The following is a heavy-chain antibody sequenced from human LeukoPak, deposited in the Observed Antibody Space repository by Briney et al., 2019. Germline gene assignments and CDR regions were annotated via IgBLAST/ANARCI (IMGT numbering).Heavy chain of an antibody. Sequence: GGSLRLSCAASGFTFSSYAMHWVRQAPGKGLEYVSGISSNGGSTYYVKSVKGRFNISRDSSKNTLYLEMGSLRTEDMAVYYCARARIAAASLTYNWFDPWGQGTLVTVSS. CDR2: ISSNGGST. J-gene: IGHJ5*02. V-gene: IGHV3-64*01. CDR3: ARARIAAASLTYNWFDP. CDR1: GFTFSSYA. D-gene: IGHD6-13*01.